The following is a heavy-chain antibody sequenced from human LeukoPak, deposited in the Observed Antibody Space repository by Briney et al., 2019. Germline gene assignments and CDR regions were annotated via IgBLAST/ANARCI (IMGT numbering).Heavy chain of an antibody. V-gene: IGHV1-8*01. CDR1: GYTFTSYD. CDR3: VRGRITGKSFDP. J-gene: IGHJ5*02. CDR2: MNPNSGNT. Sequence: GASVKVSCKASGYTFTSYDINWVRQATGQGLEWMGWMNPNSGNTGYAQKFQGRVTMTRNTSISTAYMELSSLRSEDTAVYYCVRGRITGKSFDPWGQGTLVTVSS. D-gene: IGHD1-20*01.